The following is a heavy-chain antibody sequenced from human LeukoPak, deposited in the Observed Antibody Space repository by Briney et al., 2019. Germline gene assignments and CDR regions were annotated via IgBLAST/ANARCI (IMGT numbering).Heavy chain of an antibody. Sequence: PSETLSLTCTVSGGSISSYYWSWIRQPPGKGLEWIGYIYYSGSTNYNPSLKSRVTISVDTSKNQFSLELSSVTAADTAVYYCARTVSGPTPDYYYYYYMDVWGKGTTVTVSS. V-gene: IGHV4-59*01. CDR3: ARTVSGPTPDYYYYYYMDV. CDR1: GGSISSYY. D-gene: IGHD4-17*01. J-gene: IGHJ6*03. CDR2: IYYSGST.